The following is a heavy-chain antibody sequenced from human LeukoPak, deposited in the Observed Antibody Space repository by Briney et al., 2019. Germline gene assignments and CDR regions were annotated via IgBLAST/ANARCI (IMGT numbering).Heavy chain of an antibody. J-gene: IGHJ4*02. Sequence: TGGSLRLSCAASGFTFSSYSMNWVRQAPGKGLEWVSSISSSSYIYYADSVKGRFTISRDNAKNSLYLQMNSLRAEDTAVYYCARGHSGYDLLGSDYWGQGTLVTVSS. CDR2: ISSSSYI. V-gene: IGHV3-21*01. D-gene: IGHD5-12*01. CDR3: ARGHSGYDLLGSDY. CDR1: GFTFSSYS.